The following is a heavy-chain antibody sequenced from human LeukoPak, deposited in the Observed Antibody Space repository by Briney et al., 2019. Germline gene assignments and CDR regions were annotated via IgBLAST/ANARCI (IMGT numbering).Heavy chain of an antibody. Sequence: PGGSLRLSCAVPGFTLSSYGLTLGRQGAWQGLAPVANIKQDESEKYYVDSVEGRFTISRDNAKNSLYLQMNSLRAEDTAVYYCATGSGSYYNLHYWGQGTLVTVSS. V-gene: IGHV3-7*02. J-gene: IGHJ4*02. CDR3: ATGSGSYYNLHY. CDR1: GFTLSSYG. CDR2: IKQDESEK. D-gene: IGHD3-10*01.